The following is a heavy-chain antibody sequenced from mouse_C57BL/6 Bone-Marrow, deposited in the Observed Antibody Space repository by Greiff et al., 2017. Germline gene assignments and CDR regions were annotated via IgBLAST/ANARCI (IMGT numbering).Heavy chain of an antibody. D-gene: IGHD4-1*01. CDR1: GYTFTDYE. V-gene: IGHV1-15*01. Sequence: QVQLKESGAELVRPGASVTLSCKASGYTFTDYEMHWVKQTPVHGLEWIGAIDPETGGTAYNQKFKGKAILTADKSSSTAYMELRSLTSEDSDVYYCTSEWANWKGYWGQGTTLTVSS. J-gene: IGHJ2*01. CDR2: IDPETGGT. CDR3: TSEWANWKGY.